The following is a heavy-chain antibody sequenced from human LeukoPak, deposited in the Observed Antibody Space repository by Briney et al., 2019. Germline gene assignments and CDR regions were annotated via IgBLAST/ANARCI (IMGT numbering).Heavy chain of an antibody. CDR3: AREVDLVGATAYGYYYYGMDV. D-gene: IGHD1-26*01. CDR2: TYYRSKWYN. J-gene: IGHJ6*02. Sequence: SQTLSLTCAISGDSVSSNSAAWNWIRQSPSRGLEWLGRTYYRSKWYNDYAVSVKSRIIINPDTSKNQFSLQLNSVTPEDTAVYYCAREVDLVGATAYGYYYYGMDVWGQGTTVTVSS. V-gene: IGHV6-1*01. CDR1: GDSVSSNSAA.